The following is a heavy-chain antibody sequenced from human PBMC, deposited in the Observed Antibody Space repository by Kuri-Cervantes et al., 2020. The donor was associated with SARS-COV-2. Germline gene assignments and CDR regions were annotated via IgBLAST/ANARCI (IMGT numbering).Heavy chain of an antibody. CDR1: GYTFSSYY. CDR2: INPSGGST. D-gene: IGHD1-1*01. V-gene: IGHV1-46*01. CDR3: ARDSGDWNPDGLDI. J-gene: IGHJ3*02. Sequence: ASVKVSCYASGYTFSSYYMHWVRQAPGQGLEWMGIINPSGGSTSYAQKFQGRVTMTTDTSINTAYMEVSSLSFEDTAIYYCARDSGDWNPDGLDIWGQGTMVTVSS.